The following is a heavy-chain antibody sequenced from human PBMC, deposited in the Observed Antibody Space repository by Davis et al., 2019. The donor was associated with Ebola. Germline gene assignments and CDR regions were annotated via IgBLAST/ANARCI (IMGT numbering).Heavy chain of an antibody. V-gene: IGHV1-18*04. CDR3: ARVQGYCTSTRCYTLGGCDY. Sequence: AASVKVSCKTSGYTFTIYDIIWVRQAPGQGLEWRGWISPYNGNKTNAQKLPGRVAMTTDTSTSTAYMELRSLRSDDTAVYYCARVQGYCTSTRCYTLGGCDYWGQGTLVTVSS. D-gene: IGHD2-2*02. CDR1: GYTFTIYD. CDR2: ISPYNGNK. J-gene: IGHJ4*02.